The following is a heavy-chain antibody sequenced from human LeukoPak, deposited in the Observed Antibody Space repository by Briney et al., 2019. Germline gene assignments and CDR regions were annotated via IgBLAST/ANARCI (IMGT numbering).Heavy chain of an antibody. CDR2: MNPNSGNT. J-gene: IGHJ4*02. V-gene: IGHV1-8*01. CDR1: GYTFTSYD. CDR3: ARVPWGAAGGYFDY. Sequence: ASVKVSCKASGYTFTSYDINWVRQATGQGLEWMGWMNPNSGNTGYAQKFQGRVTMTRNTSISTAYMELSSLRSEDTAVYYCARVPWGAAGGYFDYWGQGTLVTVSS. D-gene: IGHD2-15*01.